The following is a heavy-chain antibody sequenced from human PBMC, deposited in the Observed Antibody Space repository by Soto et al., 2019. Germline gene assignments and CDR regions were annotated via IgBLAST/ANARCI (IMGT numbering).Heavy chain of an antibody. D-gene: IGHD5-18*01. CDR3: AKDIVRYTYGACDY. Sequence: QVHLVESGGAVDQPGKSLRLSCAASGFTFSSYGMYWVRQAPGKGLEWVAAIAYDGSNKYHADSVKGRFTISRDNSKNTLYLQMNSLRVGDTAVYYCAKDIVRYTYGACDYWGQGALVTVSS. CDR2: IAYDGSNK. CDR1: GFTFSSYG. J-gene: IGHJ4*02. V-gene: IGHV3-30*18.